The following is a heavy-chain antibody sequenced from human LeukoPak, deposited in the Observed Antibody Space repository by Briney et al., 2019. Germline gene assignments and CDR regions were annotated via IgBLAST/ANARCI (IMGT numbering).Heavy chain of an antibody. J-gene: IGHJ4*02. Sequence: GGSLRLSCAASGFTFSSYAMSWVRLAPGKGLEWVSGVSGDGGYTYYADSVKGRFTISRDNSKSTLCLQMNSLRADPTAVYCCAKGGTMTKKGYSDNWGQGTLVTVSS. V-gene: IGHV3-23*01. CDR3: AKGGTMTKKGYSDN. D-gene: IGHD2-15*01. CDR1: GFTFSSYA. CDR2: VSGDGGYT.